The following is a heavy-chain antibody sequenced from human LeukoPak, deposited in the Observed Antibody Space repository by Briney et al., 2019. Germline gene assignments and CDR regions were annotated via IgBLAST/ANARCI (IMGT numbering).Heavy chain of an antibody. CDR3: ARVARSARVAAAAGWFDP. V-gene: IGHV1-46*01. J-gene: IGHJ5*02. D-gene: IGHD6-13*01. CDR1: GYTFTSYY. CDR2: INPSGGST. Sequence: ASVKVSCKASGYTFTSYYMHWVRQAPGQGLEWMGIINPSGGSTSYAQKFQGRVTVTRDTSTSTVYMELSSLRSEDTAVYYCARVARSARVAAAAGWFDPWGQGTLVTVSS.